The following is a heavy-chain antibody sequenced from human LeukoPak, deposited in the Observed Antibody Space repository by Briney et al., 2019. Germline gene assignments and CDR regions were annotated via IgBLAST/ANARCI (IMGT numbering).Heavy chain of an antibody. CDR1: GYTFTSYA. CDR3: ARVYSSGWYYYYYMDV. V-gene: IGHV7-4-1*02. CDR2: INTKTGNP. Sequence: ASVKVSCKASGYTFTSYAMNWVRQAPGQGLEWMGWINTKTGNPTYAQGFTGRFVFSLDTSVSTAYLQISSLKAEDTAVYYCARVYSSGWYYYYYMDVWGKGTTVTVSS. D-gene: IGHD6-19*01. J-gene: IGHJ6*03.